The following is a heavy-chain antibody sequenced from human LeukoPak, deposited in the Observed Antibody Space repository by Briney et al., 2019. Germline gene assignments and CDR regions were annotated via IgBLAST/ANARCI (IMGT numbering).Heavy chain of an antibody. CDR2: ISYDGSNK. V-gene: IGHV3-30*18. CDR3: AKFGQHLIDY. J-gene: IGHJ4*02. CDR1: GFTFSSYG. D-gene: IGHD3-16*01. Sequence: PGGSLRLSCAPSGFTFSSYGMHWVRQAPGKGLEWVAVISYDGSNKYYADSVKGRFTISRDNSKNTLYLQMNSLRAEDTAVYYCAKFGQHLIDYWGQGTLVTVSS.